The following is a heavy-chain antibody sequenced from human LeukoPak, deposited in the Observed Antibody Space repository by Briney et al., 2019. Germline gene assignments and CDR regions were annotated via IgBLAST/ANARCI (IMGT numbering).Heavy chain of an antibody. D-gene: IGHD3-22*01. Sequence: GGSLRLSCAASGFTFSDYQMTWIRQAPGKGLEWVSYISGSSSNTNYADSVKGRFTISRDNAKNSLYLQMNSLRVEDTAVYYCARVNPTNSGFYAYWGQGTLVTVSS. CDR1: GFTFSDYQ. J-gene: IGHJ4*02. V-gene: IGHV3-11*06. CDR3: ARVNPTNSGFYAY. CDR2: ISGSSSNT.